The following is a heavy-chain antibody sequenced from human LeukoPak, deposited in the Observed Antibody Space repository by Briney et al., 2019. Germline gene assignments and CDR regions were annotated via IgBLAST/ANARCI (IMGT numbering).Heavy chain of an antibody. CDR2: IYTSGST. D-gene: IGHD2-15*01. Sequence: PSETLSLTCTVSGGSISGYYWTWIRQPPGKGLEWIGRIYTSGSTNYNPSLKSRVTMSVDTSKNQFSLKLSSVTAADTAVYYCARDGDTPDCSGGSCYGDAFDIWGQGTMVTVSS. CDR3: ARDGDTPDCSGGSCYGDAFDI. CDR1: GGSISGYY. J-gene: IGHJ3*02. V-gene: IGHV4-4*07.